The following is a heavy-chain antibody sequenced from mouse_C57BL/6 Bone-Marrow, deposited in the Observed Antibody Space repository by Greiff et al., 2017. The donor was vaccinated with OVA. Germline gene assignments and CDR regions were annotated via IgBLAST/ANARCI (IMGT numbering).Heavy chain of an antibody. CDR3: ARANWEEDYFDY. CDR2: IYPGSGST. CDR1: GYTFTSYW. J-gene: IGHJ2*01. D-gene: IGHD4-1*01. Sequence: QVQLQQPGAELVKPGASVKMSCKASGYTFTSYWITWVKQRPGQGLEWLGDIYPGSGSTNYNEKFKSKATLTVDTSSSPAYMQLSSLTSEDAAVYYCARANWEEDYFDYWGQGTTLTVSS. V-gene: IGHV1-55*01.